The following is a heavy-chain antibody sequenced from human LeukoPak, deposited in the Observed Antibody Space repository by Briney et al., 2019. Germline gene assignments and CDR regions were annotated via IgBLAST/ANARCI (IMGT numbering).Heavy chain of an antibody. CDR1: GFPFSVFW. J-gene: IGHJ5*02. Sequence: GGSLRLSCAASGFPFSVFWMHWVRQAPGKGPVWVSRINPDGSATGYADSVEGRFTISRDNAKQTLYLQMNSLRVEDTAVYYCARDRGATPYPPHGRWFDPWGQGTLVTVSS. CDR2: INPDGSAT. V-gene: IGHV3-74*01. CDR3: ARDRGATPYPPHGRWFDP. D-gene: IGHD2-2*02.